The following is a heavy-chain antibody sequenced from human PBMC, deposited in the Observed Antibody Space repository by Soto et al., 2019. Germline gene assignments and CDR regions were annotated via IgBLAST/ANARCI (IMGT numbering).Heavy chain of an antibody. CDR3: VTDRRYYYDSSGYYGVAWFDY. J-gene: IGHJ4*02. V-gene: IGHV3-7*01. CDR2: IKQDGSEK. CDR1: GFTFSSYW. D-gene: IGHD3-22*01. Sequence: GGSLRLSCAASGFTFSSYWMSWVRQAPGKGLEWVANIKQDGSEKYYVDSVKGRFTISRDNAKNSLYLQMNSLRAEDTAVYYCVTDRRYYYDSSGYYGVAWFDYWGQGTLLTVS.